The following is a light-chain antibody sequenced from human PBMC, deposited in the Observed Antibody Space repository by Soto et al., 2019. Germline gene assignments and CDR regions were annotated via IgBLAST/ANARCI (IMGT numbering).Light chain of an antibody. V-gene: IGKV1-5*01. CDR1: QSVSGW. CDR2: DAY. J-gene: IGKJ5*01. CDR3: QQYETFSGT. Sequence: DIQMTQSPSTLSASVGDTVTVTCRASQSVSGWLAWYQQKPGEAPKLLIYDAYALPRGVPSRFSGSGSGTKFTLTIASLQPDDFATYYCQQYETFSGTFGPGTRLEIK.